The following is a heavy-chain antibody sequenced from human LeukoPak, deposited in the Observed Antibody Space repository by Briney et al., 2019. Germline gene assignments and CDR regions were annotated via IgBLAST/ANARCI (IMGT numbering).Heavy chain of an antibody. V-gene: IGHV3-30*03. Sequence: GGSLRLSCEASGFTFSNYGMLWVRQAPGKGLEWVAVLSYDGSNKYYADSVKGRFTISRDNSKNTLYLQMNSLRAEDTAVYYCARDLSYGDPSDAFDIWGQGTMVTVSS. D-gene: IGHD4-17*01. J-gene: IGHJ3*02. CDR1: GFTFSNYG. CDR2: LSYDGSNK. CDR3: ARDLSYGDPSDAFDI.